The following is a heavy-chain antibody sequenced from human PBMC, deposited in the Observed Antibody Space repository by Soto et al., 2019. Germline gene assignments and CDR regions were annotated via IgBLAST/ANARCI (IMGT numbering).Heavy chain of an antibody. V-gene: IGHV5-10-1*01. D-gene: IGHD6-6*01. CDR3: ARSIAARPGYYYYGMDV. Sequence: PGESLKISCKGSGYSFTSYWISWVRQMPGKGLEWMGRIDPSDSYTNYSPSFQGHVTISADKSISTAYLQWSSLKASDTAMYYCARSIAARPGYYYYGMDVWGQGTTVTVSS. CDR2: IDPSDSYT. J-gene: IGHJ6*02. CDR1: GYSFTSYW.